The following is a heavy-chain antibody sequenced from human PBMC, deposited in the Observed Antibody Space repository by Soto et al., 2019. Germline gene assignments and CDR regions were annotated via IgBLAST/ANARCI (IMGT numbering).Heavy chain of an antibody. CDR2: INPSGGSR. V-gene: IGHV1-46*01. CDR1: GYSFTSND. Sequence: ASVKVSCKASGYSFTSNDMHWVRQAPGQGPEWMGIINPSGGSRRYAQRFQGRVNMTRDTSTSTVYMELSSLRTEDTAVYYCARDRGSCSGGTCYMFDYWGQGTPVTVSS. CDR3: ARDRGSCSGGTCYMFDY. D-gene: IGHD2-15*01. J-gene: IGHJ4*02.